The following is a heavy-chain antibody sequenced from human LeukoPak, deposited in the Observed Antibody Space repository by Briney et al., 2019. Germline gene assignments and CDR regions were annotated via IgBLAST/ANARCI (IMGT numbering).Heavy chain of an antibody. Sequence: GESLKISCKASGYSFTNYWIGWVRQMPGKGLEWMGIIYPGDSDTRYSPSFQGQVTISADKSISSAYLQWSSLKASDTAMYYCARHSCRSVSCYPDYWGQGTLVTVSS. CDR3: ARHSCRSVSCYPDY. CDR1: GYSFTNYW. D-gene: IGHD2-2*01. V-gene: IGHV5-51*01. CDR2: IYPGDSDT. J-gene: IGHJ4*02.